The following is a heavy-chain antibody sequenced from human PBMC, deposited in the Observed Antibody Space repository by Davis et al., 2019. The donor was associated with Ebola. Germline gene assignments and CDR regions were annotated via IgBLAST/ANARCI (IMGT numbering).Heavy chain of an antibody. CDR2: INSDGSST. Sequence: PGGSLRPSCAASGFTFSSYWMHWVRQAPGKGLVWVSRINSDGSSTSYADSVKGRFTISRDNSKNTLYLQMNSLRAEDTAVYYCARLVRYCSSTSCSGYYFDYWGQGTLVTVSS. J-gene: IGHJ4*02. CDR3: ARLVRYCSSTSCSGYYFDY. D-gene: IGHD2-2*01. V-gene: IGHV3-74*01. CDR1: GFTFSSYW.